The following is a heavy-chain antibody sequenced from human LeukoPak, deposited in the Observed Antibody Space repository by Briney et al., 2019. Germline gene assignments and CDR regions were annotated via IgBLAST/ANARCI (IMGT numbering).Heavy chain of an antibody. CDR2: IYTSGST. CDR1: GGSISSYY. D-gene: IGHD6-6*01. J-gene: IGHJ6*03. Sequence: SQTLSLTCTVSGGSISSYYWSWIRQPPGKGLEWIGYIYTSGSTNYNPSLKSRVTISVDTSKNQFSLKLSSVTAADTAVYYCARQLVVRYYYYYMDVWGKGTTVTVSS. CDR3: ARQLVVRYYYYYMDV. V-gene: IGHV4-4*09.